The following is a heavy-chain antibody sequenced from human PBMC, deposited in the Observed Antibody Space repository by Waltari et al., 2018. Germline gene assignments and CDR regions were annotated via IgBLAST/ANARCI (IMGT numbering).Heavy chain of an antibody. V-gene: IGHV4-59*11. CDR2: INQITGDT. Sequence: QVHLQESGPGLVKPSATLSLTCTVSNGSLNNHYWSWIRQPPGKRMEWIGWINQITGDTNYKPSLESRVIISSDISKNQFSLKLTSVTAADTAIYYCAREGSLYSSTGGWIGPWGQGMLVTVSS. CDR1: NGSLNNHY. CDR3: AREGSLYSSTGGWIGP. D-gene: IGHD2-2*01. J-gene: IGHJ5*01.